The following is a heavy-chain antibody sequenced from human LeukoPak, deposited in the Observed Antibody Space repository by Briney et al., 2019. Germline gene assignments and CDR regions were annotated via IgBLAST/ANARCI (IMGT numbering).Heavy chain of an antibody. CDR2: IWYDGSNK. CDR1: GFTFSSYG. D-gene: IGHD6-19*01. CDR3: VRDAGYSSGWYGGFDY. V-gene: IGHV3-33*01. J-gene: IGHJ4*02. Sequence: AGGSRRLSCGASGFTFSSYGMHWVRQAPGKGLEWVAVIWYDGSNKYYADSVKGRFTISRDNSKNTLYLQMNSLRAEDTAVYYCVRDAGYSSGWYGGFDYWGQGTLVTVSS.